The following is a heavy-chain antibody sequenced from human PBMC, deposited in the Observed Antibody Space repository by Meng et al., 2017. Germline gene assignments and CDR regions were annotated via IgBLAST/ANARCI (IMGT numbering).Heavy chain of an antibody. D-gene: IGHD2-21*02. CDR3: AREKLAYCGGDCYFSDAFDI. J-gene: IGHJ3*02. CDR1: GFTFSSYE. CDR2: ISSSGSTI. V-gene: IGHV3-48*03. Sequence: LSLTCAASGFTFSSYEMNWVRQAPGKGLEWVSYISSSGSTIYYADSVKGRFTISRDNAKNSLYLQMNSLRAEDTAVYYCAREKLAYCGGDCYFSDAFDIWGQGTMVTVSS.